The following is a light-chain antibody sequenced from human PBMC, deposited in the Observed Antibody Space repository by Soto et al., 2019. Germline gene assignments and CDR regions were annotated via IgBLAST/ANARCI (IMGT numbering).Light chain of an antibody. V-gene: IGKV3-11*01. CDR3: QQSIDWPLS. J-gene: IGKJ4*01. CDR1: QSVSSY. CDR2: DVS. Sequence: EIVLTQSPATLSLSPGERATLSCRASQSVSSYLAWYQQRPGQAPRLLICDVSNGATGIPAGVSGSGSGTDFTVTISSLEPEDFACYYCQQSIDWPLSFGVGTTEEIK.